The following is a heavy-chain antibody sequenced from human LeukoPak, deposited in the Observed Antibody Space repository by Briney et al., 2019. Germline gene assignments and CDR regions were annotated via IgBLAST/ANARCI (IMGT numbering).Heavy chain of an antibody. D-gene: IGHD6-19*01. Sequence: GGSLRLSCAASGFTFSSYAMSWVRQAPGKGLEWVSAISGSGGSTYYADSVKGRFTISRDNSKNTLYLQMNSLRTEDTAVYYCAKDTRRYSSDRLHNPFDYWGQGTLVTVSS. CDR1: GFTFSSYA. CDR2: ISGSGGST. CDR3: AKDTRRYSSDRLHNPFDY. V-gene: IGHV3-23*01. J-gene: IGHJ4*02.